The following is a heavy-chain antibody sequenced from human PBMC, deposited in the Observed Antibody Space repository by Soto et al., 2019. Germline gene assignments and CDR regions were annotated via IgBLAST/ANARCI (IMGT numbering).Heavy chain of an antibody. CDR3: AKDSGSYNALDC. V-gene: IGHV3-23*01. CDR2: IGSSGRST. CDR1: GFTFNTYA. D-gene: IGHD1-1*01. J-gene: IGHJ4*02. Sequence: EVQLLESGGGLVQPGGSLRLSCGASGFTFNTYAMTWVRQAPGKGLEWVSAIGSSGRSTYYADSVKGRFTISRDNSKNTLYLQMNSLRAEDTALYYCAKDSGSYNALDCWGPGTLVTVSS.